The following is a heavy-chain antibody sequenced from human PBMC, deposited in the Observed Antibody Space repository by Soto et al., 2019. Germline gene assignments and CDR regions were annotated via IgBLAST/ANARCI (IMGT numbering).Heavy chain of an antibody. CDR1: GFTFSSYV. CDR3: AKGARIQLWLLPLGY. CDR2: ISGSGGST. V-gene: IGHV3-23*01. Sequence: GGSLRLSCAASGFTFSSYVMSWVRQAPGKGLEWVSAISGSGGSTYYADSVKGRFTISRDNSKNTLYLQMNSLRAEDTAVYYCAKGARIQLWLLPLGYWGQGTLVTVSS. D-gene: IGHD5-18*01. J-gene: IGHJ4*02.